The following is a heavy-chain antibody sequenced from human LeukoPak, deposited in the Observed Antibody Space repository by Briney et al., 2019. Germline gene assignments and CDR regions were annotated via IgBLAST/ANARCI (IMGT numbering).Heavy chain of an antibody. J-gene: IGHJ4*02. CDR3: ATGAAAGTVDY. Sequence: ASVKVSCKVSGYTLTXLSMHWVRQAPGKXXXWMGXFDPXXXXXXXXXXXXXXXXXXXXTSTDTXYMELSSLRSEDTAVYYCATGAAAGTVDYWGQGTLVTVSS. CDR2: FDPXXXXX. V-gene: IGHV1-24*01. CDR1: GYTLTXLS. D-gene: IGHD6-13*01.